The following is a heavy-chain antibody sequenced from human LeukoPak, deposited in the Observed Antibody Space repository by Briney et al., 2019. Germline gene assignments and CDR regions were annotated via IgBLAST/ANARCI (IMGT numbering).Heavy chain of an antibody. CDR1: GGTFSSYA. J-gene: IGHJ6*03. D-gene: IGHD4-11*01. V-gene: IGHV1-69*06. CDR2: IIPIFGTA. Sequence: GASVKVSCKASGGTFSSYAISWVRQAPGQGLEWMGGIIPIFGTANYAQKFQGRVTITADKSTSTAYMELSSLRSEDTAVYYCASGNHPPKSNSLYYYYYYYMDVWGKGTTVTVSS. CDR3: ASGNHPPKSNSLYYYYYYYMDV.